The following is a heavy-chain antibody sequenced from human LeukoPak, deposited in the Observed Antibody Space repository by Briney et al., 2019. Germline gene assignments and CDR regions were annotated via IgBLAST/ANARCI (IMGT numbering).Heavy chain of an antibody. CDR1: GGSISSGGYY. J-gene: IGHJ4*02. CDR3: ARDTDYYDSSGPPMGH. CDR2: IYHSGST. Sequence: SETLSLTCTVSGGSISSGGYYWSWIRQPPGKGLEWIGYIYHSGSTYYNPSLKSRVTISVDRSKNQFSLKLSSVTAADTAVYYCARDTDYYDSSGPPMGHWGQGTLVTVSS. V-gene: IGHV4-30-2*01. D-gene: IGHD3-22*01.